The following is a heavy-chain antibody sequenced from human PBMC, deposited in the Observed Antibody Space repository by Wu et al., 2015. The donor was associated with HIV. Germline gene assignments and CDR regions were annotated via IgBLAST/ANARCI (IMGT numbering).Heavy chain of an antibody. CDR3: ARERVDYDSGGYRAHRGYYFDY. Sequence: QVQLVQSRAGVKKPGASVKVSCTAFGYTFINNFLHWVRQAPGQGPEWMGVINPRTDSTTYAQPFEGRLTMTRDTSKNTMYMELSGLRSEDTARYYCARERVDYDSGGYRAHRGYYFDYWGQGTLVIVSS. V-gene: IGHV1-46*01. D-gene: IGHD3-22*01. CDR1: GYTFINNF. J-gene: IGHJ4*02. CDR2: INPRTDST.